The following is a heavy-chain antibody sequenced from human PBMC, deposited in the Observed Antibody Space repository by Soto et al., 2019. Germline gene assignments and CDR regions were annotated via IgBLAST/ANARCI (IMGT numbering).Heavy chain of an antibody. J-gene: IGHJ4*02. CDR2: IYYSGST. V-gene: IGHV4-59*08. CDR3: ARLHIPGGYYFDY. D-gene: IGHD2-21*01. CDR1: GGSISSYY. Sequence: PSETLSLTCTVSGGSISSYYWSWIRQPPGKGLEWIGYIYYSGSTNYNPSLKSRVTISVDTSKNQFSLKLSSVTAADTAVYYCARLHIPGGYYFDYWGQGTLVTVSS.